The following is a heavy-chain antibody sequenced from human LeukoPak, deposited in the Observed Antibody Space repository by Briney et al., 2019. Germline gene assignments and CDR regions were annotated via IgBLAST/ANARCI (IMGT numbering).Heavy chain of an antibody. D-gene: IGHD2-21*01. Sequence: GGSLRLSCAASGFTFSSYTMNWARQAPGKGLEWVSTISSSGGNTYYADSLQGRFTISRDNSKNTLHLQMNNVRAEDTALYYCMKLPTMIIVIDTDFEYWGQGAQVTVSS. CDR2: ISSSGGNT. CDR3: MKLPTMIIVIDTDFEY. CDR1: GFTFSSYT. V-gene: IGHV3-23*01. J-gene: IGHJ4*02.